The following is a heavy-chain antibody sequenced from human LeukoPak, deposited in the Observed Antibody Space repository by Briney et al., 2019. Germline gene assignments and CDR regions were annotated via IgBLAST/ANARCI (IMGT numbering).Heavy chain of an antibody. V-gene: IGHV4-34*01. CDR3: ARVPRPKYYYYGMDV. CDR2: INHSGST. Sequence: SETLSLTCAVYGGSFSGYYWSWIRQPPGKGLEWIGEINHSGSTNYNPSLKSRVTISVDTSKNQFSLKLSSVTAADTAVYYCARVPRPKYYYYGMDVWGQGTTVTVSS. J-gene: IGHJ6*02. CDR1: GGSFSGYY.